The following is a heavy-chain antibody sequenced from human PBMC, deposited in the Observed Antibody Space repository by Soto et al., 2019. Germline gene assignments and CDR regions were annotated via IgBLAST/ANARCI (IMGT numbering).Heavy chain of an antibody. CDR1: GFTFSSYA. CDR3: ARDQKRYYYYYGMDV. J-gene: IGHJ6*02. CDR2: ISYDGSNK. V-gene: IGHV3-30-3*01. Sequence: GGSLRLSCAASGFTFSSYAMHWVRQAPGKGLEWVAVISYDGSNKYYADSVKGRFTISRDNSKNSLYLQMNSLRAEDTAVYYCARDQKRYYYYYGMDVWGQGTTVTVSS.